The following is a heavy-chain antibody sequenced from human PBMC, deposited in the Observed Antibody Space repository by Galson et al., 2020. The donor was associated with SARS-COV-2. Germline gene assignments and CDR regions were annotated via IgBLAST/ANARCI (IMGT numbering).Heavy chain of an antibody. D-gene: IGHD2-15*01. CDR2: IYYSGST. V-gene: IGHV4-31*03. CDR3: ARMGYCSGGSCYVRLSFDY. J-gene: IGHJ4*02. Sequence: SQTLSLTCTVSGGSISSGGYYWSWIRQHPGKGLEWIGYIYYSGSTYYNPSLKSRVTISVDTSKNQFSLKLSSVTAADTAVYYCARMGYCSGGSCYVRLSFDYWGQGTLVTVSS. CDR1: GGSISSGGYY.